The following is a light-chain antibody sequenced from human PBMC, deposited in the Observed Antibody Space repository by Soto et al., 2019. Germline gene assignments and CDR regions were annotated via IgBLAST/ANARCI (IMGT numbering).Light chain of an antibody. Sequence: EILMTQSPATLSVSPGERATLSCRASQSVASNLAWYQQKPGQAPRLLIYGASTRATGISARFSGSGSGTEFTLTISSLQSEDFGVYYCQQYNNWWTFGQGTKVDI. CDR1: QSVASN. V-gene: IGKV3-15*01. J-gene: IGKJ1*01. CDR2: GAS. CDR3: QQYNNWWT.